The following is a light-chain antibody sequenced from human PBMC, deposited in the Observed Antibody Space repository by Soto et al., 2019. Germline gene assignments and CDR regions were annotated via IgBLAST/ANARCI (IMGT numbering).Light chain of an antibody. CDR3: QQSYSTLFS. CDR1: QSIAGY. V-gene: IGKV1-39*01. CDR2: AAS. J-gene: IGKJ3*01. Sequence: IQMTEPASSLSASVGDRDTVSWRASQSIAGYLNWYQQKPGKAPKLLIYAASTLQSVVPSRFSGSGSGTDLTLTISSLQPEDVATYYCQQSYSTLFSFGPGTKVDIK.